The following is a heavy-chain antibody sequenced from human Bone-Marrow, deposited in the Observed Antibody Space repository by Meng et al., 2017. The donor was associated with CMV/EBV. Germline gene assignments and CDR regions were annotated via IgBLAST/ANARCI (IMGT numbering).Heavy chain of an antibody. J-gene: IGHJ4*02. CDR2: IKQDGSEK. V-gene: IGHV3-7*01. CDR1: GFTFSSYW. CDR3: AKGMRSGYRIFCLDY. Sequence: GGSLRLSCAASGFTFSSYWMSWVRQAPGKGLEWVANIKQDGSEKYYVDSVKGRFTISRDNSKNTLYLQMNSLRAEDTAVYYCAKGMRSGYRIFCLDYWGQGTMVTVS. D-gene: IGHD3-3*01.